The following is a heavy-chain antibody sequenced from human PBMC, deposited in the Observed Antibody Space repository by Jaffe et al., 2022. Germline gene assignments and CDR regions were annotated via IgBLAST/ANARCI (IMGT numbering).Heavy chain of an antibody. CDR3: AKAYYGSGSYYIDYYYYYMDV. Sequence: EVQLLESGGGLVQPGGSLRLSCAASGFTFSSYAMSWVRQAPGKGLEWVSAISGSGGSTYYADSVKGRFTISRDNSKNTLYLQMNSLRAEDTAVYYCAKAYYGSGSYYIDYYYYYMDVWGKGTTVTVSS. V-gene: IGHV3-23*01. D-gene: IGHD3-10*01. CDR1: GFTFSSYA. J-gene: IGHJ6*03. CDR2: ISGSGGST.